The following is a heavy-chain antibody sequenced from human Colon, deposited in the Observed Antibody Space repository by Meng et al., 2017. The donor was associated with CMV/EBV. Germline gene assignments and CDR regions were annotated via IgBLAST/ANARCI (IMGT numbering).Heavy chain of an antibody. J-gene: IGHJ4*02. V-gene: IGHV1-2*02. Sequence: KASCKASGYTFTGYKLHWVRQAPGQGLEWMRWINPNMGGTTYAQKFRGRVTVTRDTSISTAYMELNSLTSDDTAVYYCARAGDDYFDFWGQGTLVTVSS. CDR3: ARAGDDYFDF. D-gene: IGHD5-24*01. CDR1: GYTFTGYK. CDR2: INPNMGGT.